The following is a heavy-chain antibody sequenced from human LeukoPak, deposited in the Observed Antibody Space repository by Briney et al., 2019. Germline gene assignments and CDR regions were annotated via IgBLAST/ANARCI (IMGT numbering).Heavy chain of an antibody. J-gene: IGHJ6*03. CDR2: FIPILGTS. CDR3: ARVDGIYGSGSYPPLRHYYYMDV. D-gene: IGHD3-10*01. CDR1: GDTFGSYG. Sequence: SVKVSCKASGDTFGSYGINWVRQAPGQGLAYMGGFIPILGTSNYAQRFQGRVTITADKSTSTAYMELSSLRSGDTAVYYCARVDGIYGSGSYPPLRHYYYMDVWGKGTTVTVSS. V-gene: IGHV1-69*06.